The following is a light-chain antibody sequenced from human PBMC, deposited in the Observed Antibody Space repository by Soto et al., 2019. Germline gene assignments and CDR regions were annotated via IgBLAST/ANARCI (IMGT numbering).Light chain of an antibody. Sequence: QSALTQPASVSGSPGQSITISCTGTSSDVGGYNYVSWLQQHPGKAPKLMIYDVSNRPSGVSNRFSGSKSGNTASLTISGLQAEDEADYYCSSYTSSTTEVFGTGTKVTVL. CDR3: SSYTSSTTEV. CDR2: DVS. V-gene: IGLV2-14*03. J-gene: IGLJ1*01. CDR1: SSDVGGYNY.